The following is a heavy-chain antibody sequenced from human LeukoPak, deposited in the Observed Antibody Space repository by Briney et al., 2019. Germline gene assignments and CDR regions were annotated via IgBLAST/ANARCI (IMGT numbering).Heavy chain of an antibody. V-gene: IGHV3-21*01. CDR2: ISSSSSYI. D-gene: IGHD5-12*01. CDR1: GFTFSSYS. CDR3: ARDAGYGDAFDI. J-gene: IGHJ3*02. Sequence: GRSLRLSCAASGFTFSSYSMNWVRQAPGKGLEWVSSISSSSSYIYYADSVKGQFTISRDNAKNSLYLQMNSLRAEDTAVYYCARDAGYGDAFDIWGQGTMVTVSS.